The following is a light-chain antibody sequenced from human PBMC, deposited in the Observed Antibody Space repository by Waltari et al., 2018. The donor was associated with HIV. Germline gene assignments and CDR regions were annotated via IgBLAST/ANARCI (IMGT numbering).Light chain of an antibody. CDR3: SSYTTSNTVV. CDR1: SSDISTYDF. Sequence: QSALTQPASVSGSPGQSITISCSGTSSDISTYDFVSWYQKHPAKAPKLLIYVFTAPPPGGSRRFSGSKSGSTASPTISSIQADDEADYYCSSYTTSNTVVFGPGTKLSVL. J-gene: IGLJ2*01. V-gene: IGLV2-14*03. CDR2: VFT.